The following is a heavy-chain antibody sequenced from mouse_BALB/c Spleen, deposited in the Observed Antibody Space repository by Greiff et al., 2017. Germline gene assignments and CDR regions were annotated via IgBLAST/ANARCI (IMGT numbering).Heavy chain of an antibody. CDR2: IRNKANGYTT. CDR3: ARDIGPGDFDY. V-gene: IGHV7-3*02. Sequence: EVNVVESGGGLVQPGGSLRLSCATSGFTFTDYYMSWVRQPPGKALEWLGFIRNKANGYTTEYSASVKGRFTISRDNSQSILYLQMNTLRAEDSATYYCARDIGPGDFDYWGQGTTLTVSS. CDR1: GFTFTDYY. J-gene: IGHJ2*01. D-gene: IGHD3-3*01.